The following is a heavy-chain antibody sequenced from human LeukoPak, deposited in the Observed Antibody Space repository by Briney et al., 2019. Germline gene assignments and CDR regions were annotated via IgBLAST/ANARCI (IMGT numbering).Heavy chain of an antibody. CDR3: AKQTGYCSENTCYYYHGMDV. Sequence: GASVKVSCKASGYTFTGYYMHWVRQAPGQGLEWMGWINPNSGGTNYAQKFQGRVTMTRDTSISTAYMELSRLRSDDTAVYYCAKQTGYCSENTCYYYHGMDVWGQGTTVTVSS. CDR2: INPNSGGT. D-gene: IGHD2-15*01. J-gene: IGHJ6*02. V-gene: IGHV1-2*02. CDR1: GYTFTGYY.